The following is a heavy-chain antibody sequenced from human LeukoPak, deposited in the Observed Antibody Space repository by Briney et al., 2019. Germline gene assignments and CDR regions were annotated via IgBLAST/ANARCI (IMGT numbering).Heavy chain of an antibody. CDR2: ISHEGNDK. Sequence: GRSLRLSCAASGFTFSSYGIHWARQAPGKGLEWVAGISHEGNDKYYADSVKGRFTTSRDNSKNTLYLQMNSLRPEDTAVYYCAKADPPSSIVAAYPDYWGQGTLVTVSS. CDR1: GFTFSSYG. D-gene: IGHD6-13*01. J-gene: IGHJ4*02. CDR3: AKADPPSSIVAAYPDY. V-gene: IGHV3-30*18.